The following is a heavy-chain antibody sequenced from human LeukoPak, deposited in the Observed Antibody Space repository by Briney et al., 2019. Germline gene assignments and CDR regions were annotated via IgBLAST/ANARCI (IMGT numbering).Heavy chain of an antibody. J-gene: IGHJ6*02. Sequence: GGSLRLSCTASGFTFRSYAMTWVRQAPGKGLEWVSSIRGSGDGTSYADSVKGRFTMSRDNSKNTLYLQMNSLRAEDTAVYYCAKGSDGSGSYYNYGMDVWGQGTTVTVSS. V-gene: IGHV3-23*01. CDR3: AKGSDGSGSYYNYGMDV. CDR1: GFTFRSYA. CDR2: IRGSGDGT. D-gene: IGHD3-10*01.